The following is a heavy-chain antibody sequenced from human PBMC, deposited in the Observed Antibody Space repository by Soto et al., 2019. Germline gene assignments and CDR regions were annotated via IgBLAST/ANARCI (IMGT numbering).Heavy chain of an antibody. CDR2: IYPGDSDT. D-gene: IGHD6-6*01. J-gene: IGHJ6*02. CDR1: GYSFTSYW. CDR3: ARHSEGIAARPPAYYYGMDV. V-gene: IGHV5-51*01. Sequence: GESLKISCKGSGYSFTSYWIGWVRQMPGKGLEWMGIIYPGDSDTRYSPSFQGQVTISADKSISTAYLQWSSLKASDTAMYYCARHSEGIAARPPAYYYGMDVWGQGTTVTVSS.